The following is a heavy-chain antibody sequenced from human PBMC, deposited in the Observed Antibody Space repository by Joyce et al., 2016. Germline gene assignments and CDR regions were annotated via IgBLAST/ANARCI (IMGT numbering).Heavy chain of an antibody. CDR3: ARDRGSGSSSNWFDP. J-gene: IGHJ5*02. Sequence: QGQLVQSGGEVKKPGASVKVSCKASGYLFTRFGISWLRQAPGQGLEWVGWITTKNEGTKYAPKFQGRVTMTTDSSTDTVYMELRSLKSDDTAVYYCARDRGSGSSSNWFDPWGQGTQVIVSS. CDR2: ITTKNEGT. D-gene: IGHD3-10*01. CDR1: GYLFTRFG. V-gene: IGHV1-18*01.